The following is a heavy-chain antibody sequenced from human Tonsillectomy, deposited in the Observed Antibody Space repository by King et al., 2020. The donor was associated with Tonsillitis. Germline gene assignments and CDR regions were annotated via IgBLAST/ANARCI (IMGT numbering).Heavy chain of an antibody. CDR2: IYRSGST. J-gene: IGHJ5*02. D-gene: IGHD3-3*01. CDR3: SRVEIRQSNLWSGSYSEGSFDP. CDR1: GGSISSSIW. Sequence: VQLQESGPGLVKPSGTLSLTCAVSGGSISSSIWWSWVRQPPGKGLEWIGEIYRSGSTNYNPSLKSRVTISVDKSKNQFSLKLSSVTAADPAVYYWSRVEIRQSNLWSGSYSEGSFDPWGQGTLVTVSS. V-gene: IGHV4-4*02.